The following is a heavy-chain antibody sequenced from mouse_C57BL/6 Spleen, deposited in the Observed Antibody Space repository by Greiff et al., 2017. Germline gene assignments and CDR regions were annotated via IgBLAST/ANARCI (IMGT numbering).Heavy chain of an antibody. D-gene: IGHD2-5*01. J-gene: IGHJ4*01. V-gene: IGHV5-4*01. CDR2: ISDGGSYT. CDR1: GFTFSSYA. Sequence: EVQVVESGGGLVKPGGSLKLSCAASGFTFSSYAMSWVRQTPEKRLEWVATISDGGSYTYYPDNVKGRFTISRDNAKNNLYLQMSHLKSEDTAMYYCARDAPTYYSNYEAMDYWGQGTSVTVSS. CDR3: ARDAPTYYSNYEAMDY.